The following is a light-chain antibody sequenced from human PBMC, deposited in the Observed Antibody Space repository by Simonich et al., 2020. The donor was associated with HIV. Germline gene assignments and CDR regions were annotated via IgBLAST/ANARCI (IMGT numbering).Light chain of an antibody. CDR2: EGS. V-gene: IGLV2-23*01. Sequence: QSALTQPASVSGSPGQSITISCTGISSDVGNYNLVSWYQLHPCKAPKLMIYEGSQRPSGVSNRFSGSKSGNTASLTISGLQAEDEADYYCCSYAGSSTPWVFGGGTKLTVL. CDR1: SSDVGNYNL. CDR3: CSYAGSSTPWV. J-gene: IGLJ3*02.